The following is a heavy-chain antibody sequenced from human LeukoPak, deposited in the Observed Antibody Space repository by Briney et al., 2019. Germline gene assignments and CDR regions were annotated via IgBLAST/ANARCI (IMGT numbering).Heavy chain of an antibody. J-gene: IGHJ4*02. CDR2: ISGSGGST. Sequence: GGSLRLSCAASGFSFSTYGMSWVRQAPGKGLEWVSAISGSGGSTNYADSVKGRFTISRDNSKNTLYLQMNSLRAEDTAVYYCATSKYSGSYWGQGTLVTVSS. CDR1: GFSFSTYG. CDR3: ATSKYSGSY. D-gene: IGHD1-26*01. V-gene: IGHV3-23*01.